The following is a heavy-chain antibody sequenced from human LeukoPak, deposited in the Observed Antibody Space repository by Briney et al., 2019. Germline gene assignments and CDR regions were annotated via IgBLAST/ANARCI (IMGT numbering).Heavy chain of an antibody. CDR1: GYTFTSYD. Sequence: GASVKVSCKASGYTFTSYDINWVRQATGQGLEWMGWMNPNSGNTGYAQKFQGRVTMTRNTSISTTYMELSSLRSEDTAVYYCAIGTNIAAAGDYWGQGTLVTVSS. CDR3: AIGTNIAAAGDY. CDR2: MNPNSGNT. J-gene: IGHJ4*02. V-gene: IGHV1-8*01. D-gene: IGHD6-13*01.